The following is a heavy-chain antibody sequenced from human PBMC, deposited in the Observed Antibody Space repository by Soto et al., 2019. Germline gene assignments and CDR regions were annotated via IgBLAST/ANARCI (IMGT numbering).Heavy chain of an antibody. CDR2: ISANNGHT. CDR1: GYTFTNFG. Sequence: QVQLVQSGAEVRKPGASVKVSCKASGYTFTNFGIIWMRQAPGQGLEWMGWISANNGHTNYAQKLQDRITMTTDTSTSTAYMELRSLTSDDTAVYYCAREEGSTTWGYFDYWGQGTLVTVSS. CDR3: AREEGSTTWGYFDY. V-gene: IGHV1-18*01. J-gene: IGHJ4*02. D-gene: IGHD2-2*01.